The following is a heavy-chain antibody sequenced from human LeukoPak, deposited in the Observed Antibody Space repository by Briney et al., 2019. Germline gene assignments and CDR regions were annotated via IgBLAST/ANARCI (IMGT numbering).Heavy chain of an antibody. J-gene: IGHJ5*02. CDR3: ARVSSAVTTGSLNWFDP. CDR1: GGSISSYY. D-gene: IGHD4-11*01. CDR2: IYTSGST. V-gene: IGHV4-4*07. Sequence: PSETLSLTCTVSGGSISSYYWSWIRQPPGKGLEWIGRIYTSGSTNYNPSLKSRVTMSVDTSKNQFSLKLSSVTAADTAVYYCARVSSAVTTGSLNWFDPWGQGTLVTVSS.